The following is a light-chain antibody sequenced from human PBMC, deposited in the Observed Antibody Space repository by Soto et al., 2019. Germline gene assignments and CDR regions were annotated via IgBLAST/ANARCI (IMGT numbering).Light chain of an antibody. Sequence: QSVPTQPRSVSGSPGQAVTISCTGTSRNFVGDKYVAWYQQYSGKAPRLMIYDVIKRPSGVPDRFSGSKSGNTASLTISAPQAEDEADYYCCSYVGNYIYVFGTGTKLTVL. CDR2: DVI. CDR1: SRNFVGDKY. J-gene: IGLJ1*01. V-gene: IGLV2-11*01. CDR3: CSYVGNYIYV.